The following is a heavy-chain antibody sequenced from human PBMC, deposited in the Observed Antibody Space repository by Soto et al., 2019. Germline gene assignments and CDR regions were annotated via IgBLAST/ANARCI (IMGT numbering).Heavy chain of an antibody. Sequence: SETLSLTCTVSGVSITSYFWSWIRQTPGKGLDWIGSISFSGATYSNPSLKGRAALSVDTSENHLSLTLNSVTSADTAVYYCARAPDYGSLFDYWGQGTLVTVS. CDR3: ARAPDYGSLFDY. D-gene: IGHD4-17*01. CDR2: ISFSGAT. J-gene: IGHJ4*02. CDR1: GVSITSYF. V-gene: IGHV4-59*01.